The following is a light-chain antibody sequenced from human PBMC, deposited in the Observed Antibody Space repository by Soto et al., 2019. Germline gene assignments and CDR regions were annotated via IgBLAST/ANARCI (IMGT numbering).Light chain of an antibody. CDR3: QQYGSSPPFT. CDR1: QSVSSSY. V-gene: IGKV3-20*01. CDR2: GAS. Sequence: EIVLTQSPGTLSLSPGERATLSCRASQSVSSSYLAWYQQKPGQAPRLLIYGASTSATGSPDRFSGSGSGTYFALTISGLEPDDFAGYYCQQYGSSPPFTFGPGTKVYI. J-gene: IGKJ3*01.